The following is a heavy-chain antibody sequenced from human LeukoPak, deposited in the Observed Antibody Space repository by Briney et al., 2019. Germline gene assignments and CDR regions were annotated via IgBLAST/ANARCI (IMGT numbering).Heavy chain of an antibody. CDR2: IYSGGTI. V-gene: IGHV3-53*01. CDR3: ARTTEGWFDP. J-gene: IGHJ5*02. D-gene: IGHD1-14*01. CDR1: GFTVTANF. Sequence: GGSLRLSCAASGFTVTANFMSWVRQAPGKGLEWVSVIYSGGTIYYADSVKGRFTMSRDISKNTLYLQMNSLSAVDTAVYYCARTTEGWFDPWGQGTQVTVSS.